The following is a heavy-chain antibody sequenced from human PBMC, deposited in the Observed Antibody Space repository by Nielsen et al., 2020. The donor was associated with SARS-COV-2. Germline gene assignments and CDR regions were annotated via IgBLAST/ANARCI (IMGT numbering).Heavy chain of an antibody. J-gene: IGHJ4*02. CDR1: GDSVSSNSAA. V-gene: IGHV6-1*01. Sequence: SQTLSLTCAISGDSVSSNSAAWNWIRQSPSRGLEWLGRTYYRSKWYNDYAVSVKSRITINPDTSKNQFSLQLNSVTPEDTAVYYCARAIYYGSGSHYYFDYWGQGTLVTVSS. CDR2: TYYRSKWYN. CDR3: ARAIYYGSGSHYYFDY. D-gene: IGHD3-10*01.